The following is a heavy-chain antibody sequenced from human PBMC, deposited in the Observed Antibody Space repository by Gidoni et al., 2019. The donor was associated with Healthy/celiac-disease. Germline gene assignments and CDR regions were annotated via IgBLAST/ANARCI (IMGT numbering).Heavy chain of an antibody. CDR3: ARGSGDQYYYYYYGMDV. V-gene: IGHV4-34*01. CDR1: GGSFSGYY. J-gene: IGHJ6*02. CDR2: INHSGST. D-gene: IGHD4-17*01. Sequence: QVQLQQWGAGLLKPSETLSLTCAVYGGSFSGYYWSWFRQPPGQGLEWIGEINHSGSTNYNPSLKSRVTISVDTSKNQFSLKLSSVTAADTAVYYCARGSGDQYYYYYYGMDVWGQGTTVTVSS.